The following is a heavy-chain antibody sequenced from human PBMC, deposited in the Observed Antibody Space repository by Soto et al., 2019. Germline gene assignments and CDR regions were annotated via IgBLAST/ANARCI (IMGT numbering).Heavy chain of an antibody. V-gene: IGHV3-13*01. J-gene: IGHJ6*02. CDR1: GFTFSSYD. CDR2: IGTAGDT. D-gene: IGHD3-10*01. CDR3: AKDGIRRGYYGSGAYYYGMDV. Sequence: GGSLRLSCAASGFTFSSYDMHWVRQATGKGLEWVSAIGTAGDTYYPGSVKGRFTISRENAKNSLYLQMNSLRAEDTAVYYCAKDGIRRGYYGSGAYYYGMDVWGQGTTVTVSS.